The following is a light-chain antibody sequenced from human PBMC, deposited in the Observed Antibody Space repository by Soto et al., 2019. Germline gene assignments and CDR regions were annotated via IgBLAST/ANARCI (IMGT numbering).Light chain of an antibody. V-gene: IGLV2-8*01. CDR3: KSYAGSNTYV. Sequence: QSALTQPPSASGSPGPSVTISCTGTKNDIGVYDFVSWYQHHPGKAPRLIIYEVVQRPSGVPDRFSGSKSGNTASLTVSGLQAAYEADYFCKSYAGSNTYVFGSGTKLTVL. CDR2: EVV. CDR1: KNDIGVYDF. J-gene: IGLJ1*01.